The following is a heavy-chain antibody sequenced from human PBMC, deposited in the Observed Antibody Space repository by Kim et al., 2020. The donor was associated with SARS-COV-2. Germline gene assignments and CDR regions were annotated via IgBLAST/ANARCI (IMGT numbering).Heavy chain of an antibody. D-gene: IGHD2-15*01. CDR3: ATGVAATYYGMDV. CDR2: ISWNTGSI. J-gene: IGHJ6*02. CDR1: GFTFGDYA. V-gene: IGHV3-9*01. Sequence: GGSLRLSCAASGFTFGDYAMHSVRQAPGKGLEWVSGISWNTGSIGYADSVKGRFTISRDNAKNSLYLQMNSLRADDKAWYYCATGVAATYYGMDVWGQGTMVTVSS.